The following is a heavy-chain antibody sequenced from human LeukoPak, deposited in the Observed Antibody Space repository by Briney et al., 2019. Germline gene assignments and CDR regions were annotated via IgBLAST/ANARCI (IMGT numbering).Heavy chain of an antibody. CDR1: GGSISSFY. CDR3: AGGLKIYGSGYYFTY. D-gene: IGHD3-10*01. J-gene: IGHJ4*02. V-gene: IGHV4-59*01. CDR2: IYYSET. Sequence: SETLSLTCAVSGGSISSFYWSWIRQSPGKGLEWIGYIYYSETNYNPSLKSRVTISADTSKDQFSLKLTSVTAADSAVYYCAGGLKIYGSGYYFTYWGRGTLVTVSS.